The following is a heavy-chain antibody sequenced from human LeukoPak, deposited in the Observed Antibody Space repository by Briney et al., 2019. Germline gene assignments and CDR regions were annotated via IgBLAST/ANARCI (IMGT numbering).Heavy chain of an antibody. CDR1: GFIFNSYW. Sequence: GGSLRLSCAATGFIFNSYWMSWVRQAPGKGLDGVANIKQDGSEKYYVDSVKGRFTISRDNAKNSLYLQMNSLRAEDTAVYYCARPFSSRDAFDIWGQGTMVTVSS. CDR3: ARPFSSRDAFDI. CDR2: IKQDGSEK. J-gene: IGHJ3*02. D-gene: IGHD6-19*01. V-gene: IGHV3-7*01.